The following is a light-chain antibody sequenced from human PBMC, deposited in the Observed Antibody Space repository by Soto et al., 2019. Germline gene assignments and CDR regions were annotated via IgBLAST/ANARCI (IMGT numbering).Light chain of an antibody. CDR2: DAS. Sequence: IQMTQSPSSLSASVGDRVTITCQASQNINNYLNWYQQKPGRAPELLIYDASNLEAGVPSRFRGSGSGTDFTFTISRLQPEDIATYYRQQYENLPTFGQGTRLEI. CDR1: QNINNY. CDR3: QQYENLPT. J-gene: IGKJ5*01. V-gene: IGKV1-33*01.